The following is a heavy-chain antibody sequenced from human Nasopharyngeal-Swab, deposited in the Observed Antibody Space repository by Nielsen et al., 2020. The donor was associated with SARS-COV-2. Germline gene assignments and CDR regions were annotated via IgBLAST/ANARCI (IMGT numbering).Heavy chain of an antibody. Sequence: GESLKISCAASGFTFSSYAMSWVRQAPGKGLEWVSSITGSGDSTYYAASLKGRFTISRDNSKNTLYLQMNSLRAGDTAVYFCAKDFSVRGYNLEGFDYWGQGTLVTVSS. CDR1: GFTFSSYA. D-gene: IGHD5-18*01. CDR2: ITGSGDST. CDR3: AKDFSVRGYNLEGFDY. V-gene: IGHV3-23*01. J-gene: IGHJ4*02.